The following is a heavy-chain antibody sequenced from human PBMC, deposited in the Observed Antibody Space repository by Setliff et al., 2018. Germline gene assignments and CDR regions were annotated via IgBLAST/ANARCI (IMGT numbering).Heavy chain of an antibody. J-gene: IGHJ5*02. V-gene: IGHV4-38-2*01. CDR1: GYSISSGYY. CDR3: ARHRSTGLVGNWFDP. Sequence: PSETLSLTCAVSGYSISSGYYWGWIRQPPGKGLEWIGSIYHSGSTYYNPSLKSRVTISVDTSKNQFSLKLSSVTAADTAVYYCARHRSTGLVGNWFDPWGQGTLVTVSS. D-gene: IGHD3-16*02. CDR2: IYHSGST.